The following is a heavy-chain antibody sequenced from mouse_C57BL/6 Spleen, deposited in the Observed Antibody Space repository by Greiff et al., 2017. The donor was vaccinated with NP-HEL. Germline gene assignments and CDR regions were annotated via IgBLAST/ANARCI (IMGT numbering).Heavy chain of an antibody. CDR3: TRGNYEEVFDY. Sequence: QLQQSGAELVRPGASVKLSCTASGFNIKDDYMHWVKPRPEQGLEWIGWIDPENGDSEYASKFQGKATITADTSSNTAYLQPSSPTSEDTAVYYCTRGNYEEVFDYWGQGTTLTVSS. D-gene: IGHD2-1*01. V-gene: IGHV14-4*01. J-gene: IGHJ2*01. CDR2: IDPENGDS. CDR1: GFNIKDDY.